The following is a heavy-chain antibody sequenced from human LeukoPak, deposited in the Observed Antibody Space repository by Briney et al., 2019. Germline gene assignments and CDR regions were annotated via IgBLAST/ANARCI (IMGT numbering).Heavy chain of an antibody. CDR3: ARDRSSGPDY. CDR2: ISGDGFNT. V-gene: IGHV3-43*02. J-gene: IGHJ4*02. D-gene: IGHD3-22*01. CDR1: GFTFSSYW. Sequence: GGSLRLSCAASGFTFSSYWMHWVRQAPGKGLEWVSLISGDGFNTYYGDFVRGRFTISRDNSKQSLNLQMNSLRTEDTAMYYCARDRSSGPDYWGQGTLVTVST.